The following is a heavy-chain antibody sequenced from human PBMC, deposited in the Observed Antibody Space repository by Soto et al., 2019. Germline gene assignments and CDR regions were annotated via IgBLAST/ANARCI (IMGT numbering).Heavy chain of an antibody. V-gene: IGHV3-13*01. Sequence: EVQLVESGGGLVQPGGSLRLSCAASGFTFSNYDMHWVRQATGKGLEWVSTIGTAADTYYPGSVKGRFTISRENAKNSSYLQMNSLRAEDTAVYYCARGRLISLYYFDYWGQGTLVTVSS. D-gene: IGHD2-15*01. CDR3: ARGRLISLYYFDY. CDR1: GFTFSNYD. J-gene: IGHJ4*02. CDR2: IGTAADT.